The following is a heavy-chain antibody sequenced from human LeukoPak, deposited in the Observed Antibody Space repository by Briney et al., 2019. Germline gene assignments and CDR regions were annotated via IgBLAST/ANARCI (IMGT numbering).Heavy chain of an antibody. V-gene: IGHV3-74*01. CDR1: GFSFCTYC. Sequence: GGSLRLSCAASGFSFCTYCMHWVRPAPGKGPMWVSRICPDGTVTNYADSGKARFSISRDNARNTVYLQMNSLRAEDTAVYYCVRDFRSADYWGQGTLVTVSS. CDR2: ICPDGTVT. CDR3: VRDFRSADY. J-gene: IGHJ4*02.